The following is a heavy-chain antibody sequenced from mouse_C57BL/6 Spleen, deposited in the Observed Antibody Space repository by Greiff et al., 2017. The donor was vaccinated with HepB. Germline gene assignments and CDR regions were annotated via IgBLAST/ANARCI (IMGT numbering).Heavy chain of an antibody. J-gene: IGHJ4*01. CDR3: ARRALRYYAMDY. D-gene: IGHD1-1*01. CDR1: GYTFTSYW. V-gene: IGHV1-53*01. Sequence: VQLQQSGTELVKPGASVKLSCKASGYTFTSYWMHWVKQRPGQGLEWIGNINPSNGGTNYNEKFKSKATLTVDKSSSTAYMQRSSLTSEDSAVYCCARRALRYYAMDYWGQGTSVTVSS. CDR2: INPSNGGT.